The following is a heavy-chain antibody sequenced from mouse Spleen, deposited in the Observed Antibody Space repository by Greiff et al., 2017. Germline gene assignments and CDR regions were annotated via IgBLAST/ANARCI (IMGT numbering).Heavy chain of an antibody. CDR1: GYTFTDYE. J-gene: IGHJ2*01. CDR3: TRRGVYYDYGD. V-gene: IGHV1-15*01. Sequence: VQLQQSGAELVRPGASVTLSCKASGYTFTDYEMHWVKQTPVHGLEWIGAIDPETGGTAYNQKFKGKAILTADKSSSTAYMELRSLTSEDSAVYYCTRRGVYYDYGDWGQGTTLTVSS. D-gene: IGHD2-4*01. CDR2: IDPETGGT.